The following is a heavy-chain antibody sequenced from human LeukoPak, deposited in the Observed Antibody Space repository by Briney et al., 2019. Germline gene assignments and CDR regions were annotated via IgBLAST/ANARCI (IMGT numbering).Heavy chain of an antibody. CDR1: GGSFSGYY. CDR3: ARQNPGSWYAYGFDY. Sequence: PSETLSLTCAVYGGSFSGYYWSWIRQPPGKGLEWIGEINHSGSTNYNPSLKGRVTISVDTSKNQFSLKLSSVTAADTAVYYCARQNPGSWYAYGFDYWGQGTLVTVSS. J-gene: IGHJ4*02. V-gene: IGHV4-34*01. CDR2: INHSGST. D-gene: IGHD6-13*01.